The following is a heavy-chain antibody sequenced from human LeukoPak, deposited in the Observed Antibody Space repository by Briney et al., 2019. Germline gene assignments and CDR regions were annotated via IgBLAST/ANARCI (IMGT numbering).Heavy chain of an antibody. J-gene: IGHJ4*01. Sequence: GGSLRLSCAASGFTFSNYIMNWVRQAPGKGLEWVSSIAGSSGYISYADSVKGRFTISRDNAKKSLYLQMTSLTAEDTAVYYCARDRGAYCGGDCYLGFDYWGRGTLVTVSS. CDR2: IAGSSGYI. V-gene: IGHV3-21*01. CDR1: GFTFSNYI. D-gene: IGHD2-21*02. CDR3: ARDRGAYCGGDCYLGFDY.